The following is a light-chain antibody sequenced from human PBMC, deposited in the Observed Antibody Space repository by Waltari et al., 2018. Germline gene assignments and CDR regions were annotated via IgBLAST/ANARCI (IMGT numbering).Light chain of an antibody. V-gene: IGLV2-14*03. J-gene: IGLJ2*01. CDR1: SNDIGSSNY. CDR3: SSYTSSGTLV. Sequence: QSALTQPASLSRSPGQSITISCSGTSNDIGSSNYISWYQQHPGRAPKLMIYDVSDRPSGLSDRFSGSKYGNTASMSISGLQAEDEADYYCSSYTSSGTLVFGGGTKLTVL. CDR2: DVS.